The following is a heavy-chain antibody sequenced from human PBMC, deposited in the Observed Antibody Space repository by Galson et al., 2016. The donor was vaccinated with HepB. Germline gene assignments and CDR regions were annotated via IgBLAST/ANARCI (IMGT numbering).Heavy chain of an antibody. CDR2: INAGNGDT. V-gene: IGHV1-3*01. CDR1: GYTFTTYG. Sequence: SVKVSCKASGYTFTTYGIHWVRRAPGQRLEWMGWINAGNGDTRYSQKFQGRVTITRDPSTSTAYMELSGLTSEDTAVYYCARGPVGGSSGFFFDYWGQETLVTVSS. J-gene: IGHJ4*02. CDR3: ARGPVGGSSGFFFDY. D-gene: IGHD5-12*01.